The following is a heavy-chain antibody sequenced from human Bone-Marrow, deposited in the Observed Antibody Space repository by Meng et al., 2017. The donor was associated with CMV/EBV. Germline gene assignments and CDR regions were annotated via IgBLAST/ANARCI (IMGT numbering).Heavy chain of an antibody. CDR1: GYTFTSYY. D-gene: IGHD2-8*02. J-gene: IGHJ5*02. V-gene: IGHV1-46*01. CDR2: INPSGGST. CDR3: TRDGHTGRHGWRYDTGWFDP. Sequence: ASVKVSCKASGYTFTSYYMHWVRQAPGQGLEWMGIINPSGGSTSYAKKFQGRVTMTRDTSTSTAYLELNSLRSEDTAVYYCTRDGHTGRHGWRYDTGWFDPWGQGTLVTVSS.